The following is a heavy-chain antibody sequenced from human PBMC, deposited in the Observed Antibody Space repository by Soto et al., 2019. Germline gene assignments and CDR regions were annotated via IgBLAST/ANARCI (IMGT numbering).Heavy chain of an antibody. Sequence: GESLKISCKGSGYNFNIYWIAWVRHMPGKGLEWMGIIYPGDSDTRYSPSFQGQVTISVDKSINTAYLQWSSLKASDTAMYYGARQDGLGIYYFDYRGRGTLVTVSS. CDR1: GYNFNIYW. CDR3: ARQDGLGIYYFDY. J-gene: IGHJ4*01. CDR2: IYPGDSDT. D-gene: IGHD3-10*01. V-gene: IGHV5-51*01.